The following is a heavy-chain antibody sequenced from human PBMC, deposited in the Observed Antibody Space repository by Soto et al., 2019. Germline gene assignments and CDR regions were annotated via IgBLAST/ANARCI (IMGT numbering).Heavy chain of an antibody. CDR3: AKALAGGWYYYYGMAV. D-gene: IGHD6-19*01. V-gene: IGHV3-23*01. Sequence: LRLSCAASGFTFSSYAMSWVRQAPGKGLEWVSAISGSGGSTYYADSVKGRFTISRDNSKNTLYLQMNSLRAEDTAVYYCAKALAGGWYYYYGMAVWGPGTTVTVYS. CDR1: GFTFSSYA. J-gene: IGHJ6*02. CDR2: ISGSGGST.